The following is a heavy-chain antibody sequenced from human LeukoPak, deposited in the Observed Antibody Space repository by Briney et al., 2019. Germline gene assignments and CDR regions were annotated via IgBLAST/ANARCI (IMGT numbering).Heavy chain of an antibody. CDR3: ARDIWSFTRGAFDI. CDR1: GFTFDDYA. J-gene: IGHJ3*02. CDR2: ISWNSGSI. V-gene: IGHV3-9*01. Sequence: TGGSLRLPCAASGFTFDDYAMHWVRQAPGKGLEWVSGISWNSGSIGYADSVKGRFTISRDNAKNSLYLQMNSLRAEDTAVYYCARDIWSFTRGAFDIWGQGTMVTVSS. D-gene: IGHD3-10*01.